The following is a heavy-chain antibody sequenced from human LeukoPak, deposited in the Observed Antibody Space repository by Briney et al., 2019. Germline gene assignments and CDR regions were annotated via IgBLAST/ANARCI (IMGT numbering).Heavy chain of an antibody. CDR1: GYTFTSYG. D-gene: IGHD6-19*01. J-gene: IGHJ4*02. CDR3: SRGPGIAVAGVFDY. V-gene: IGHV1-18*04. Sequence: ASVKVSCKASGYTFTSYGINWVRQAPGQGLEWLGWISGYTGHTTYAQKMQGRVTMTTDTSTNTAYMELRSLRSDDTAVYSCSRGPGIAVAGVFDYWGQGSLVTVSS. CDR2: ISGYTGHT.